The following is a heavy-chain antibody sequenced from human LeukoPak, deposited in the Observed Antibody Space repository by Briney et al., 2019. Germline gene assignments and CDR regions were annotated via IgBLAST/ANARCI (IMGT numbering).Heavy chain of an antibody. CDR1: GYTFTGYY. J-gene: IGHJ4*02. CDR2: INPNSGGT. V-gene: IGHV1-2*06. D-gene: IGHD4-11*01. Sequence: GASVKVSCKASGYTFTGYYMHWVRQAPGQGHEWMGRINPNSGGTNYAQKFQGRVTMTRDTSISTAYMELSRLRSDDTAVYYCALRLQEGDYFDYWGQGTLVTVSS. CDR3: ALRLQEGDYFDY.